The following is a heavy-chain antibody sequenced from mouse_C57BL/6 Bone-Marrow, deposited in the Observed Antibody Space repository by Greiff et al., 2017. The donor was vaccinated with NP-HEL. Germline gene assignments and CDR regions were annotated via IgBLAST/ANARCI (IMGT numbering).Heavy chain of an antibody. J-gene: IGHJ3*01. V-gene: IGHV1-15*01. CDR3: TRNLYYYGSSYGFAY. D-gene: IGHD1-1*01. CDR1: GYTFTDYE. Sequence: QVQLQQSGAELVRPGASVTLSCKASGYTFTDYEMHWVKQTPVHGLEWIGAIDPETGGTAYNQKFKGKAILTADKSSSTAYMELRSLTSEDSAVYYCTRNLYYYGSSYGFAYWGQGTLVTVSA. CDR2: IDPETGGT.